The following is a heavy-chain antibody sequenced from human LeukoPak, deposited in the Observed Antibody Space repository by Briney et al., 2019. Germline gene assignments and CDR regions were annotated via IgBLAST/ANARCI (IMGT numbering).Heavy chain of an antibody. V-gene: IGHV1-2*04. CDR2: INPNSGGT. CDR3: AGGTIAVAGNDWFGP. Sequence: ASVKVSCKASGYTFTGYYMHWVRQAPGQGLEWMGWINPNSGGTNYAQKFQGWVTMTRDTSISTAYMELSRLRSDDTAVYYCAGGTIAVAGNDWFGPWGQGTRVTVSS. CDR1: GYTFTGYY. J-gene: IGHJ5*02. D-gene: IGHD6-19*01.